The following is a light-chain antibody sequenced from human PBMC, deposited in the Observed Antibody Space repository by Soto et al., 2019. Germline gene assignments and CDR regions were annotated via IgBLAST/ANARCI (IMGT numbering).Light chain of an antibody. CDR3: QQRSDWPTT. Sequence: EIVLTQSPAVLSLSPGERATLSCRASEYVGSYLAWYQQKPGQAPRLLIYDASNRATGVPGRFSGSESGTDFTLTISILEPEDLALYYCQQRSDWPTTFGQGTKVEIK. CDR2: DAS. J-gene: IGKJ1*01. V-gene: IGKV3-11*01. CDR1: EYVGSY.